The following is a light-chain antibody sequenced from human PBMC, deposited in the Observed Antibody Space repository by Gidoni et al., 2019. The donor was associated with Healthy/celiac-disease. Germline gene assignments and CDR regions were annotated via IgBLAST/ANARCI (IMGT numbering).Light chain of an antibody. Sequence: DIVVTQSPDSLTVSLGERATIYCKSSQSVLYASNNKNFLAWYQHKPRHPPRLLLYWASTRASGVPDRFMGSGSGTNFTRTISSLQAEDVALYYCQQYYRTPTFGGGTRVEI. J-gene: IGKJ4*01. V-gene: IGKV4-1*01. CDR3: QQYYRTPT. CDR1: QSVLYASNNKNF. CDR2: WAS.